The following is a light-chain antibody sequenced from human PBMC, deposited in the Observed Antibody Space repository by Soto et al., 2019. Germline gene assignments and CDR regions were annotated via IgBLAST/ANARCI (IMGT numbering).Light chain of an antibody. V-gene: IGKV4-1*01. CDR3: QQHHSTPLT. CDR2: WAS. J-gene: IGKJ5*01. CDR1: QSVFYSSTGRNY. Sequence: IVMTQSPDSLALSLGERATINCKSSQSVFYSSTGRNYLVWYQQKAGQPPKLLIYWASTRESGVPDRFSGSGSGTDFTLTISNLQAEDVAVYYCQQHHSTPLTIGQGTRLEIK.